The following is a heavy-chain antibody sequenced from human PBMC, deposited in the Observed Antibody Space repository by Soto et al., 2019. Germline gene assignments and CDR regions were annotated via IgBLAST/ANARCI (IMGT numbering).Heavy chain of an antibody. V-gene: IGHV1-2*02. CDR1: GYTLGDHY. CDR2: LNPRSGDR. CDR3: ARARLARSPFDN. D-gene: IGHD2-21*01. Sequence: VKVSCKASGYTLGDHYLHWLRQAPGRGLEWMGWLNPRSGDRDSAQRFRGRVTMTSDTSMNTAYLDLSSLRSDDTAVYFCARARLARSPFDNWGQGSLVTVSS. J-gene: IGHJ4*02.